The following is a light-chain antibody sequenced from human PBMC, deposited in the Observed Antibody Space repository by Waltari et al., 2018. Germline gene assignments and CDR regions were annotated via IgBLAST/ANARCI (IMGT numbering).Light chain of an antibody. CDR3: QTWDGSTVV. CDR2: QDN. Sequence: SFELTQPPSLSVSPGQTASITCSGDKLGNKYACWYQQKAGQSPVMVIYQDNKRPAGIRERFSGSNSGSTATLKISGSQAMDEADYYCQTWDGSTVVFGGGTKLTVL. V-gene: IGLV3-1*01. J-gene: IGLJ3*02. CDR1: KLGNKY.